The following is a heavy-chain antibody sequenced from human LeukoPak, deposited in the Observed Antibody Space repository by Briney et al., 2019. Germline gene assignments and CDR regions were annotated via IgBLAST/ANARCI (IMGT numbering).Heavy chain of an antibody. D-gene: IGHD3-22*01. Sequence: GGSLRLSCAASGFTFSSYWMHWVRQAPGKGLVWVSRVNTDESRTNYADSVKGRFTISRDNAKEPVYLQMNSLRAEDTAVYYCARVSRYCDSSGYSSRYFDLWGRGTLVTVSS. V-gene: IGHV3-74*01. CDR2: VNTDESRT. CDR1: GFTFSSYW. J-gene: IGHJ2*01. CDR3: ARVSRYCDSSGYSSRYFDL.